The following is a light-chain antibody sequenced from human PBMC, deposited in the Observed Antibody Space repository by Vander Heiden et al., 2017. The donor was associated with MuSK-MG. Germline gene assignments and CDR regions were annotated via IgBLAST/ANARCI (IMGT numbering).Light chain of an antibody. V-gene: IGKV1-39*01. CDR1: QSISSS. J-gene: IGKJ4*01. Sequence: DIQMTQSPSSLSASVGDRVTITCRASQSISSSLNWYQQRPGKAPNLLIYGASSLQSGVPSRFSGSGSGTDFTLTISNVQPEDFATYYCQQSYSTPRTFGGGTKVEIK. CDR2: GAS. CDR3: QQSYSTPRT.